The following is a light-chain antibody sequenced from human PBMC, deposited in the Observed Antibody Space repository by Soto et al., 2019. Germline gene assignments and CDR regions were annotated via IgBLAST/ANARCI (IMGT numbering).Light chain of an antibody. J-gene: IGKJ2*01. V-gene: IGKV3-15*01. CDR1: QSVSSN. Sequence: EILMTQSPATLSVSPGERATLSCRASQSVSSNLAWYQQKPGQAPRLRIYGASTRATGIPTRFSGSGSGTEFTLTISSLQSEDFAVYYCQQYNNWPQTFGQGTKLEIK. CDR2: GAS. CDR3: QQYNNWPQT.